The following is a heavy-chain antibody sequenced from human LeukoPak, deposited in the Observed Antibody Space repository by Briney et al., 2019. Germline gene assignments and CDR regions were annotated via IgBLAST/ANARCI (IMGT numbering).Heavy chain of an antibody. Sequence: PGGSLRLSCAASGFTFRAYAMSWVRQAPGKGLEWVSAITGSGKFTDYADSVKGRFTISRDNSKNTLYLQMNSLRAEDTAIYYCAKRSAESSGYFDSWGQGTLVTVSS. CDR1: GFTFRAYA. CDR2: ITGSGKFT. CDR3: AKRSAESSGYFDS. D-gene: IGHD6-19*01. V-gene: IGHV3-23*01. J-gene: IGHJ4*02.